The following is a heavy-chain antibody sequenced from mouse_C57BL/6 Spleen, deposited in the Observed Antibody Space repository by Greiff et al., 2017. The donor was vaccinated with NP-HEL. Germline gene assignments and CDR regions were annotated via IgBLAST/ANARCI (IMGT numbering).Heavy chain of an antibody. CDR3: TTGYGSSYVGY. V-gene: IGHV1-15*01. CDR2: IDPETGGT. J-gene: IGHJ2*01. CDR1: GYTFTDYE. Sequence: QVQLQQSGAELVRPGASVTLSCKASGYTFTDYEMHWVKQTPVHGLEWIGAIDPETGGTAYTQKFKGKAILTADKASVTAYMELRNLTSEDSAVYYCTTGYGSSYVGYWGQGTTLTVSS. D-gene: IGHD1-1*01.